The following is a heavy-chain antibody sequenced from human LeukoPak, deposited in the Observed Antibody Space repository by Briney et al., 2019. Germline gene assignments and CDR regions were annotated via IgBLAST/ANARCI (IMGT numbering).Heavy chain of an antibody. CDR3: ARDPPDCSGGSCYSSGNNGMDV. CDR2: INAGNGNT. Sequence: ASVKVSCKASGYTFTSYATHWVRQAPGQRLEWMGWINAGNGNTKYSQKLQGRVTITRDKSASTVYMELSSLRSEDTAVYYCARDPPDCSGGSCYSSGNNGMDVWGKGTTVTVSS. CDR1: GYTFTSYA. J-gene: IGHJ6*04. V-gene: IGHV1-3*01. D-gene: IGHD2-15*01.